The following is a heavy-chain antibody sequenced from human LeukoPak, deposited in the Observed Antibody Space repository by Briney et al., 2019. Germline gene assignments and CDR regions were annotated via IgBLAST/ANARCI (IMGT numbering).Heavy chain of an antibody. CDR1: GASISSTGSY. CDR2: ISYAGST. D-gene: IGHD1-14*01. CDR3: ARVAAGLKYGADY. Sequence: SETLSLTCTVSGASISSTGSYWAWIRQPPGKGLDWIGTISYAGSTNYNPSLNTRVTISTDTSNNQFSLRLSSVTDADTAVYYCARVAAGLKYGADYWGQGTLGTVSS. V-gene: IGHV4-39*07. J-gene: IGHJ4*02.